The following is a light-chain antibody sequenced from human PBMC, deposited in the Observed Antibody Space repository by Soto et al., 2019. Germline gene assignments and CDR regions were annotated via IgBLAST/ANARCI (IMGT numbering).Light chain of an antibody. Sequence: EVVLTPSPATLSLSPGEGATLSCRASQSISSYLAWYQQKPGQAPRLLIYEASKGAPGIPARFSGSGSGTDFTLTISSLEPEDFAVYYCQLRDNWPALSFGGGTKVEIK. CDR2: EAS. CDR1: QSISSY. V-gene: IGKV3-11*01. CDR3: QLRDNWPALS. J-gene: IGKJ4*01.